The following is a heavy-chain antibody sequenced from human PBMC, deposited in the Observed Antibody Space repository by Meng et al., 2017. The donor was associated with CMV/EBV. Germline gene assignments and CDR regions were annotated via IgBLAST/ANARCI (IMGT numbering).Heavy chain of an antibody. Sequence: LKLPWAASGFTFSGSAMHWVRQASGKGLEWVGRIRSKANSYATAYAASVKGRFTISRDDSKNTAYLQMNSLKTEDTAVYYCASSSGDYWGQGTLVTVSS. CDR2: IRSKANSYAT. CDR1: GFTFSGSA. CDR3: ASSSGDY. D-gene: IGHD6-6*01. V-gene: IGHV3-73*01. J-gene: IGHJ4*02.